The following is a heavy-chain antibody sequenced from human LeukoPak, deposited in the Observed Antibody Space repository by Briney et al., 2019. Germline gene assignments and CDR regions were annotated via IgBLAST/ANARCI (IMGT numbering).Heavy chain of an antibody. J-gene: IGHJ4*02. CDR3: AREFSGSNYGFPFDY. CDR1: GFTFSSYS. CDR2: ISSSSSTI. V-gene: IGHV3-48*01. Sequence: GGSLRLSCTASGFTFSSYSMNWVRQAPGKGLEWVSYISSSSSTIYYADSVKGRFTISRDNAKNSLYLQMNSLRAEDTAVYYCAREFSGSNYGFPFDYWGQGTLVTVSS. D-gene: IGHD1-26*01.